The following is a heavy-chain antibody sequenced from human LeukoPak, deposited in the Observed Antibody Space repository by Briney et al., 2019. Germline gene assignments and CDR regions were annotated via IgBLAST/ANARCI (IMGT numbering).Heavy chain of an antibody. J-gene: IGHJ6*02. Sequence: GGSLRLSCAASGFTFSTYWMHWVRQAPGKGLVWVSRINSDGSSTSYADSVKGRFTISRDNAKNTLYLQMNSLRAEDTAVYYCARDQGYYGMDVWGQGTTVTVSS. CDR1: GFTFSTYW. CDR2: INSDGSST. CDR3: ARDQGYYGMDV. V-gene: IGHV3-74*01.